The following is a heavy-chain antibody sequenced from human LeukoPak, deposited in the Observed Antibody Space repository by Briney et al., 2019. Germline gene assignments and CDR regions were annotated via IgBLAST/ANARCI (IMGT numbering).Heavy chain of an antibody. D-gene: IGHD1-1*01. CDR3: AKVIGWKWAFDI. CDR2: ISGSGGST. CDR1: GFTFSSYA. V-gene: IGHV3-23*01. J-gene: IGHJ3*02. Sequence: PGGSLRLSCAAPGFTFSSYAMSWVRQAPGKGLEWVLAISGSGGSTYYADSVKGRFTISRDNSKNTLYLQMNSLRAEDTAVYYCAKVIGWKWAFDIWGQGTMVTVSS.